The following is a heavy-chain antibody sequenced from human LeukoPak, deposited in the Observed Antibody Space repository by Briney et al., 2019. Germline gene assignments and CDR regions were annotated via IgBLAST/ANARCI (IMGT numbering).Heavy chain of an antibody. Sequence: PSETLSLTCAVYGGSFSGYYWSWIRQPPGKGLEWIGEINHSGSTNYNPSLKSRVTISVDTSKNQFSLKLSSVTAADTAVYYCAKMYSSSWYPSFDYWGQGTLVTVSS. CDR2: INHSGST. V-gene: IGHV4-34*01. CDR1: GGSFSGYY. D-gene: IGHD6-13*01. CDR3: AKMYSSSWYPSFDY. J-gene: IGHJ4*02.